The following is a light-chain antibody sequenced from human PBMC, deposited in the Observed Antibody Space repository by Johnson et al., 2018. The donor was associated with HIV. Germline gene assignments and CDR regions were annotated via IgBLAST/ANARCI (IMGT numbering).Light chain of an antibody. V-gene: IGLV1-51*01. Sequence: QSVLTQPPSVSAAPGQKVTISCSGSSSNIGNNYVSWYQQLPGTAPKLLIYDNNKRPSGIPDRFSGSKSGTSATLVITGLQPGDEADYYCGTWDTSLGAQYVFGSGTKVTVL. CDR1: SSNIGNNY. J-gene: IGLJ1*01. CDR3: GTWDTSLGAQYV. CDR2: DNN.